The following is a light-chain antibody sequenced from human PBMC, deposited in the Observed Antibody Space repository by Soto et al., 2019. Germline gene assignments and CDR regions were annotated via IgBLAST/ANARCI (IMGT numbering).Light chain of an antibody. CDR3: QQYGSSPLIS. J-gene: IGKJ5*01. CDR1: QTVSITY. Sequence: VLTQSPGTLSLSPGESATLSCRASQTVSITYLTWYQQKPGQAPRLLIFGASKRATGIPDRFSGSGSGRDFTLTISGLEPKDFAVYYCQQYGSSPLISFGQRTRLEIK. CDR2: GAS. V-gene: IGKV3-20*01.